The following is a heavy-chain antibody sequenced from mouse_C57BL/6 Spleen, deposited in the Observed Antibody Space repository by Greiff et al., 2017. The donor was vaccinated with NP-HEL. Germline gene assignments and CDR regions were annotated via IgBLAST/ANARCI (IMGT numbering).Heavy chain of an antibody. CDR3: ARDHYAWFAY. D-gene: IGHD1-2*01. CDR2: ISYDGSN. V-gene: IGHV3-6*01. CDR1: GYSITSGYY. J-gene: IGHJ3*01. Sequence: EVQLKESGPGLVKPSQSLSLTCSVTGYSITSGYYWNWIRQFPGNKLEWMGYISYDGSNNYNPSLKNRISITRDTSKNQFFLKLNSVTTEDTATYYCARDHYAWFAYWGQGTLVTVSA.